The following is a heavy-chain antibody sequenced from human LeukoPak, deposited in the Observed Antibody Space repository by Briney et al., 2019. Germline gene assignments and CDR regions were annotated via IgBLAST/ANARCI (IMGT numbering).Heavy chain of an antibody. Sequence: GEPLKISCKGSGYSFTNYWIGWVRQMPGKGLEWMGIIYPGDSDTRYSPSFQGQVTISADKSISAAYLQWSSLKASDTAMYYCARGYGAYYYGMDVWGQGTTVTVSS. CDR3: ARGYGAYYYGMDV. D-gene: IGHD4-17*01. CDR1: GYSFTNYW. V-gene: IGHV5-51*01. J-gene: IGHJ6*02. CDR2: IYPGDSDT.